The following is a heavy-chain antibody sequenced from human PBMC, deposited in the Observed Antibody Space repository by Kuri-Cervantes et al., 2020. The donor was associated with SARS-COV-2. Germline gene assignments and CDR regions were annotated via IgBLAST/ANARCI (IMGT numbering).Heavy chain of an antibody. J-gene: IGHJ4*02. Sequence: GGSLRLSCAASGFTFSSYGMHWVRQAPGKGLEWVAVISYDGSNKYYADSVKGRFTISRDNSKNTLYLQMNSLRAEDTAVYHCATPREYYDSSGSFDYWGQGTLVTVSS. CDR1: GFTFSSYG. CDR2: ISYDGSNK. V-gene: IGHV3-30*03. CDR3: ATPREYYDSSGSFDY. D-gene: IGHD3-22*01.